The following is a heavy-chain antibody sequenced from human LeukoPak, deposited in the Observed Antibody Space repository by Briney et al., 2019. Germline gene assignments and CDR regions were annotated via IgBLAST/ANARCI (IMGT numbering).Heavy chain of an antibody. V-gene: IGHV3-53*01. CDR3: AKEHSGWALVLSFDY. CDR2: IYSDNT. Sequence: GGSLRLSCTVSGFTVSSNSMSWVRQAPGKGLEWVSFIYSDNTHYSDSVKGRFTISRDNSKNTLYLQMNSLRAEDTAVYYCAKEHSGWALVLSFDYWGQGTLVTVSS. CDR1: GFTVSSNS. J-gene: IGHJ4*02. D-gene: IGHD6-19*01.